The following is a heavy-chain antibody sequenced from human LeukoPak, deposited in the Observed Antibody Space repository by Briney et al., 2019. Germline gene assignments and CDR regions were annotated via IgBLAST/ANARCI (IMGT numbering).Heavy chain of an antibody. CDR1: GGSFSGYY. CDR3: ARDYYDSSGYYGGWFDP. V-gene: IGHV4-34*01. D-gene: IGHD3-22*01. J-gene: IGHJ5*02. Sequence: SETLSLTCAVYGGSFSGYYWSWIRQPPGKGLEWIGSIYYSGSTYYNPSLKSRVTISVDTSKNQFSLKLSSVTAADTAVYYCARDYYDSSGYYGGWFDPWGQGTLVTISS. CDR2: IYYSGST.